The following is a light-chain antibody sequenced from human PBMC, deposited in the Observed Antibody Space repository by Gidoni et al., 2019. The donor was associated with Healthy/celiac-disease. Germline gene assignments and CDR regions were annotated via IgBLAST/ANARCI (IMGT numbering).Light chain of an antibody. CDR1: QSVSSSY. Sequence: ETVLTQSPGTLSLSPGERATLSCRASQSVSSSYLAWYQQQPGQAPRLLIYGASSSAAGIPDRFSGSGSGADFTLTISRLEPEDFAVYYCQQCGSSPPTFGQGTKVEIK. V-gene: IGKV3-20*01. CDR2: GAS. CDR3: QQCGSSPPT. J-gene: IGKJ1*01.